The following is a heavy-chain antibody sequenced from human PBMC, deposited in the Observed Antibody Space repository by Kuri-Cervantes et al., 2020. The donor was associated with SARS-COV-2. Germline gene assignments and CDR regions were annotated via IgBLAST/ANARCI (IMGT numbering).Heavy chain of an antibody. CDR1: GGSISGGTYY. CDR3: ARGCGYHDSSGYYFDS. Sequence: LRLSCTVSGGSISGGTYYWSWVRQPAGKGLVWIGRIYSSGNTNYNPSLKSRVTISEDTSKNQFSLKLTSVTAADTALYFCARGCGYHDSSGYYFDSWGQGTLVTVSS. V-gene: IGHV4-61*02. J-gene: IGHJ4*02. CDR2: IYSSGNT. D-gene: IGHD3-22*01.